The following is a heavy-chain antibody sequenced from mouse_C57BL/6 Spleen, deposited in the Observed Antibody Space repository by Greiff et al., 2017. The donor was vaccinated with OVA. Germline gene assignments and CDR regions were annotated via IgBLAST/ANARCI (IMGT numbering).Heavy chain of an antibody. D-gene: IGHD1-1*01. CDR3: ARDYGSSKVFDY. CDR2: INPYNGGT. J-gene: IGHJ2*01. V-gene: IGHV1-19*01. CDR1: GYTFTDYY. Sequence: VQLQQSGPVLVKPGASVKMSCKASGYTFTDYYMNWVKQSHGKSLEWIGVINPYNGGTSYNQKFKGKATLTVDKSSSTAYMELNSLTSEDSAVYYCARDYGSSKVFDYWGQGTTLTVAS.